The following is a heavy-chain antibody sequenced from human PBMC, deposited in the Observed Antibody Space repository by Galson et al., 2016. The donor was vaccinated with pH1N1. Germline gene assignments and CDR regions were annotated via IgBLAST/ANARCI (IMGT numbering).Heavy chain of an antibody. J-gene: IGHJ5*02. Sequence: PALVKPPQTLTLTCTFSGFSLSTSGMCVSWIRQPPGKALEWLALIDWDDDKYYSTSLKTRLTISKDTSKNQVVLTMTNMDPVDTATYYCARFRYGDHSNWFDPWGQGTLVTVSS. CDR2: IDWDDDK. V-gene: IGHV2-70*01. CDR3: ARFRYGDHSNWFDP. CDR1: GFSLSTSGMC. D-gene: IGHD4-17*01.